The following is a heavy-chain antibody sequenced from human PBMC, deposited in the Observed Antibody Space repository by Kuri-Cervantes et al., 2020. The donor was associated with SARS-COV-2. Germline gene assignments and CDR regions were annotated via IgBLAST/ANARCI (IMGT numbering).Heavy chain of an antibody. CDR2: IYYSGST. CDR3: ARGLVRFLEWPPDY. CDR1: GGSISSGDYY. Sequence: SETLSLTCAVSGGSISSGDYYWSWIRQPPGKGLEWIGYIYYSGSTYYNPSLKSRVTISVDTSKNQFSLKLSSVTAADTAVYYCARGLVRFLEWPPDYWGQGTLVTVSS. D-gene: IGHD3-3*01. J-gene: IGHJ4*02. V-gene: IGHV4-30-4*08.